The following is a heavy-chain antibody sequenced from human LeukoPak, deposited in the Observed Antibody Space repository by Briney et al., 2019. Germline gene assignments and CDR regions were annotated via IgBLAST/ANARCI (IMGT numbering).Heavy chain of an antibody. CDR2: IYHSGGT. J-gene: IGHJ4*02. CDR3: ARAKTGTTGNFDY. D-gene: IGHD1-7*01. V-gene: IGHV4-38-2*01. Sequence: SETLSLTCAVSGYSISSGFYWGWIRQPPGKGLECIGTIYHSGGTYYNPSLKSRVTISVDTSKNQFSLRLSSVTAADTAVYYCARAKTGTTGNFDYWGQGTLVTVSS. CDR1: GYSISSGFY.